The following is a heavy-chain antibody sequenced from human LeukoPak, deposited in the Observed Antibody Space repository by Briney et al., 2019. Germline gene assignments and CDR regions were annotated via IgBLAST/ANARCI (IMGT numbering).Heavy chain of an antibody. CDR3: AIHSSGYPFFDY. J-gene: IGHJ4*02. D-gene: IGHD3-22*01. Sequence: GGSLRLSCAASGFTFSSYSMNWVRQAPGKGLEWVSSISSSSSYIYYADSVKGRFTISRDNAKNSLYLQMNSLRAEDTAVYYCAIHSSGYPFFDYWGQGTLVTVSS. V-gene: IGHV3-21*01. CDR2: ISSSSSYI. CDR1: GFTFSSYS.